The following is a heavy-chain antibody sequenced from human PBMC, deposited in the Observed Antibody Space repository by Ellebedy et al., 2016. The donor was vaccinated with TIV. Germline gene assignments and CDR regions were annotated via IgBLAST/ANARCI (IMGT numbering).Heavy chain of an antibody. J-gene: IGHJ4*02. Sequence: GESLKISCAASGFSFSSYWMSWVRQAPGKGLEWVANIRLDGSDKYYVDSVKGRFTVSRDTSNNTVHLEMNSLRAEDTAIYYCARVDILRWYYFDSWGQGTLVTVSS. CDR1: GFSFSSYW. D-gene: IGHD3-9*01. CDR2: IRLDGSDK. V-gene: IGHV3-7*03. CDR3: ARVDILRWYYFDS.